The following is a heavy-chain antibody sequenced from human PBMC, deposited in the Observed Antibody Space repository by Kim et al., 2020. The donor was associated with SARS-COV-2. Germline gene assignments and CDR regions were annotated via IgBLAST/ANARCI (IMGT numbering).Heavy chain of an antibody. CDR1: GVSITRHNW. Sequence: SETLSITCAVSGVSITRHNWSWVRQTPGNVLEWIGEVFYTGSANYNPSLKSRVTMSVDTSKKQVSLRLTSVTAADTALYYCARNEAGAYYFDYWGQGTLVTVSS. V-gene: IGHV4-4*02. CDR2: VFYTGSA. D-gene: IGHD6-13*01. CDR3: ARNEAGAYYFDY. J-gene: IGHJ4*02.